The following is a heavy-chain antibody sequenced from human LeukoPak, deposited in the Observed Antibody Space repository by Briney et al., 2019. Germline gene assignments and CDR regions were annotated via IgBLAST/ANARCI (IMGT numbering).Heavy chain of an antibody. CDR3: ARTFWSGYTQFLFDY. CDR1: GFTFDDYG. D-gene: IGHD3-3*01. J-gene: IGHJ4*02. V-gene: IGHV3-20*04. Sequence: GGSLRLSCAASGFTFDDYGMSWVRQAPGKGLEWVSSIKWNGGSTGYADSVKGRFTISRDNAKNSLYLQMNSLRAEDTAVYYCARTFWSGYTQFLFDYWGQGTLVTVSS. CDR2: IKWNGGST.